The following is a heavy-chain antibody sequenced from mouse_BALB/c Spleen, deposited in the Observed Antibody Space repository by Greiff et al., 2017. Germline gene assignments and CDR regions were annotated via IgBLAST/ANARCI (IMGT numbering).Heavy chain of an antibody. CDR2: ISYSGST. V-gene: IGHV3-2*02. CDR3: ARCCGYPFYAMDY. D-gene: IGHD2-2*01. J-gene: IGHJ4*01. CDR1: GYSITSDYA. Sequence: EVKLMESGPGLVKPSQSLSLTCTVTGYSITSDYAWNWIRQFPGNKLEWMGYISYSGSTSYNPSLKSRISITRDTSKNQFFLQLNSVTTEDTATYYCARCCGYPFYAMDYWGQGTSVTVSS.